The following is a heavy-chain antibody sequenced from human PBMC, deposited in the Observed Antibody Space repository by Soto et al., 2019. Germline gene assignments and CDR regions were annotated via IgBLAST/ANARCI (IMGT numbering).Heavy chain of an antibody. CDR1: GGSFSGYY. D-gene: IGHD6-13*01. J-gene: IGHJ5*02. Sequence: QVQLQQWGAGLLKPSETLSLTCAVYGGSFSGYYWSWIRQPPGKGLEWIGEINHSGSTNYNPSLKSRVTISVDTSKNQFSLKLSSVTAVDTAVYYCARGRAGSSSWYRGGWFDPWGQGTLVTVSS. CDR3: ARGRAGSSSWYRGGWFDP. V-gene: IGHV4-34*01. CDR2: INHSGST.